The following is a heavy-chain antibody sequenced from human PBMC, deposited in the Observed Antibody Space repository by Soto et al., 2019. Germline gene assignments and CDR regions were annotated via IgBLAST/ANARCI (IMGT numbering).Heavy chain of an antibody. CDR3: ARVYCSGGSCSSIDE. J-gene: IGHJ4*02. D-gene: IGHD2-15*01. V-gene: IGHV1-46*03. CDR1: GYTFTSYF. CDR2: INPSGGSS. Sequence: ASVKVSCKASGYTFTSYFMHWVRQAPGQGLEWVGIINPSGGSSSYAQKFQGRVTMTRDTSTSTVYMELSSLRSEDTAVYYCARVYCSGGSCSSIDEWAQRTVVTVSS.